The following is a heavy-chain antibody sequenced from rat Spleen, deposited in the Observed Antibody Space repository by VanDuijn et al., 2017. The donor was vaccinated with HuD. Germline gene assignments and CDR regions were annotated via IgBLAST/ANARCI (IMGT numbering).Heavy chain of an antibody. J-gene: IGHJ3*01. CDR2: ISNTGGSI. Sequence: EVQLVESGGGLVQPGRSLKLSCAASGFSFSNYDMAWIRQAPGKGLEWVASISNTGGSIYYPDSVKGRFTISRHNTQNTLYLQMNSLRSEDTATYYCTTVLQGHGFAYWGQGTLVTVSS. CDR1: GFSFSNYD. D-gene: IGHD1-1*01. V-gene: IGHV5-31*01. CDR3: TTVLQGHGFAY.